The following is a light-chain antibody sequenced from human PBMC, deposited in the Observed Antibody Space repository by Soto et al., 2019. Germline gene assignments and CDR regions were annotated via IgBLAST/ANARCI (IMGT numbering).Light chain of an antibody. V-gene: IGKV3-11*01. CDR2: DAS. J-gene: IGKJ1*01. CDR3: QQRSNWPPWT. Sequence: EIVLTQSPATLSLSPGERATLSCRASQSVSSYLAWYQQKPGQAPRLLIYDASNRATGSPARFSGSGSGTEFTLTIINLEPEDFAVDYCQQRSNWPPWTFGQGTKVEIK. CDR1: QSVSSY.